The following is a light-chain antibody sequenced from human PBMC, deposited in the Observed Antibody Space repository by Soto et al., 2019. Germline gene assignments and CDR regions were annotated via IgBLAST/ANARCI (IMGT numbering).Light chain of an antibody. J-gene: IGKJ1*01. CDR3: QQYVTASPRT. V-gene: IGKV3-20*01. CDR1: QSVSNNY. CDR2: GIS. Sequence: IVLTQSPGTLSLSPGERATRSCRASQSVSNNYLAWYQQKPGKAPRLLISGISRRATGIPDRFSGSGSGTDFTLTITRLEPEDFAVYYCQQYVTASPRTFAQVTKVDSK.